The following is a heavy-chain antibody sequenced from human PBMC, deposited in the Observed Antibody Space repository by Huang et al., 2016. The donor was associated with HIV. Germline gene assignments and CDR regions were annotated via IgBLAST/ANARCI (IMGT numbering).Heavy chain of an antibody. CDR2: INAGNGNT. J-gene: IGHJ3*02. CDR1: GYTFTQHG. D-gene: IGHD1-1*01. CDR3: ARERNNWYLNDAYDI. V-gene: IGHV1-3*01. Sequence: QVHLVQSGAEVKRPGASVRISCKAFGYTFTQHGLHWVRQAPGHRLEWMGWINAGNGNTKFSQKFQGRVTITKDTSADTAYMDVSSLTSEDTAVYYCARERNNWYLNDAYDIWGQGTVVTVSS.